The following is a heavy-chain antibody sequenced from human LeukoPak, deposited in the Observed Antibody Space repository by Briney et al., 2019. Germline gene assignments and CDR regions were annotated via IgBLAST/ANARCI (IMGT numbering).Heavy chain of an antibody. D-gene: IGHD4-17*01. CDR3: ARWGYGDEKVDY. CDR1: GGSISSYY. CDR2: IYYSGST. Sequence: PSETLSLTCTVSGGSISSYYWSWIRQPPGKGLEWIGSIYYSGSTYYNPSLKSRVTISVDTSKNQFSLKLSSVTAADTAVYYCARWGYGDEKVDYWGQGTLVTVSS. J-gene: IGHJ4*02. V-gene: IGHV4-39*01.